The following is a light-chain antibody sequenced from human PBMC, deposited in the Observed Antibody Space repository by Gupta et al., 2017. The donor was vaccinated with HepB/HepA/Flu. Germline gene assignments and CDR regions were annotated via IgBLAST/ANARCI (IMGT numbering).Light chain of an antibody. Sequence: ELVLTQSPGPLSLSPGERATLSCRASQSVSSSYLAWYQQKPGQAPRLLIYGASSRATGIPDRFSGSGSGTDFTLTISRLEPEDFAVYYCQQYGRSPLTFGGGTKVDIK. CDR1: QSVSSSY. J-gene: IGKJ4*01. CDR3: QQYGRSPLT. CDR2: GAS. V-gene: IGKV3-20*01.